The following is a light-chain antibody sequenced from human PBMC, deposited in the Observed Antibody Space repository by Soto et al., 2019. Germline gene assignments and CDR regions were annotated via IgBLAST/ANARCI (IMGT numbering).Light chain of an antibody. J-gene: IGKJ2*01. CDR1: QSISSW. V-gene: IGKV1-5*03. CDR3: QQYNCYSYT. CDR2: KAS. Sequence: DIQMTQSPSTLSASVGDRVTITCRASQSISSWLAWYQQKPGKAPKLLIYKASSLESGVPSRFSGSGSGTEFTPTLSSLQPDDFATYYCQQYNCYSYTFGQGTKLEIK.